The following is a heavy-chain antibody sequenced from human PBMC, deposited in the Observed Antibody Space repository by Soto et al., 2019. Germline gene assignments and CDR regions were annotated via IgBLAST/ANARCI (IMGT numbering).Heavy chain of an antibody. J-gene: IGHJ5*02. V-gene: IGHV3-48*02. D-gene: IGHD3-22*01. CDR1: GFTFSSYS. CDR2: ISSSSSTI. Sequence: EVQLVESGGGLVQPGGSLRLSCAASGFTFSSYSMNWVRQAPGKGLEWVSYISSSSSTIYYADSVKGRFTISRDNAKNSLYLQMNSLRDEDTAVYYCAREPGGYYDSSGYLNWFDPWGQGTLVTVSS. CDR3: AREPGGYYDSSGYLNWFDP.